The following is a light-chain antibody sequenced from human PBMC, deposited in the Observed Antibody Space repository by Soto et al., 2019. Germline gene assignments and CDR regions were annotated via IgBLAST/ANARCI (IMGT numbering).Light chain of an antibody. Sequence: DIVMTQSPLSLPVTPGEPASISCRSSQSLQHSNGYNYLDWYFQKPGQSPQLLIHLASNRASGVPVRFSGSGSGTDFTLNISSVEAEDVGLYYCMQGVQMPPITFGQGTRLEMK. V-gene: IGKV2-28*01. J-gene: IGKJ5*01. CDR2: LAS. CDR1: QSLQHSNGYNY. CDR3: MQGVQMPPIT.